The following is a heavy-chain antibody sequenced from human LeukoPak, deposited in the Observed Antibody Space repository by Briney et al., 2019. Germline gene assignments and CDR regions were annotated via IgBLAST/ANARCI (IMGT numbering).Heavy chain of an antibody. CDR1: GFTFSSYW. CDR3: ASERPSSSWYDF. D-gene: IGHD6-13*01. Sequence: GGSLRLSCAASGFTFSSYWITWVRQAPGKGLEWVANIKEDGGEKYYVHSVKGRFTISRDNAKDSLYLQMDSLRAEDTALYYCASERPSSSWYDFWGQGTLVTVSS. V-gene: IGHV3-7*01. J-gene: IGHJ5*01. CDR2: IKEDGGEK.